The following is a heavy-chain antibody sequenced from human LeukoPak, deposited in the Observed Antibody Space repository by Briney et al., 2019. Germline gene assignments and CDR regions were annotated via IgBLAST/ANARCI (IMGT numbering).Heavy chain of an antibody. CDR2: IDSRSNYI. D-gene: IGHD5-12*01. Sequence: GESLRLSCAASGFPFSGYSMNWVRQAPGKGLEWVSYIDSRSNYIYYSDSVKGRFTISRDNAKNSVYLQMNSLRAEDTAVYYCARDPYHIGGGYDPISPEPFDYWGQGTLVTVSS. J-gene: IGHJ4*02. V-gene: IGHV3-21*05. CDR3: ARDPYHIGGGYDPISPEPFDY. CDR1: GFPFSGYS.